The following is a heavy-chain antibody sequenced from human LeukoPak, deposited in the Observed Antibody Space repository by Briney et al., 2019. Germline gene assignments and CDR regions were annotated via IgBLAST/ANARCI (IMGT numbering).Heavy chain of an antibody. J-gene: IGHJ4*02. D-gene: IGHD3-22*01. V-gene: IGHV1-8*01. CDR2: MNPNSGDT. Sequence: ASVKVSCKASGYIFSSNDINWVRQAAGQGLEWMGWMNPNSGDTGYTQKFQGRVAMTRSTSITTAYMELSSLRSEDTAVYYCARDNRYYDSRKIFDYWGQGTQVTVSS. CDR1: GYIFSSND. CDR3: ARDNRYYDSRKIFDY.